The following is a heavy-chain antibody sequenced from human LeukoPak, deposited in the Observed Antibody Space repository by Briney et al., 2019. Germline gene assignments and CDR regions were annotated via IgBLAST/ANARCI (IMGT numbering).Heavy chain of an antibody. CDR2: IYYSGST. J-gene: IGHJ4*02. CDR1: GGSISSYY. Sequence: PSETLSLTCTVSGGSISSYYWSWIRQPPGKGLEWIGYIYYSGSTNYNPSLKSRVTISVDTSKNQFSPKLSSVTAADTAVYYCARGLSGYSYASLGVDYWGQGTLVTVSS. CDR3: ARGLSGYSYASLGVDY. D-gene: IGHD5-18*01. V-gene: IGHV4-59*12.